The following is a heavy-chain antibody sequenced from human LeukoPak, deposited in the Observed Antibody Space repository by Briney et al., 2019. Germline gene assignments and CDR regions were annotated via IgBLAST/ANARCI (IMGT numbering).Heavy chain of an antibody. D-gene: IGHD4-17*01. J-gene: IGHJ3*02. CDR3: ARSSTEGAFDI. CDR1: GYSFTSYW. Sequence: GESLEISCKGSGYSFTSYWIGWVRQMPGKGLEWVGIIYPGDSDTRYSSSFQGQVTISADKSISTAYLQWSSLKASDTAMYYCARSSTEGAFDIWGQGTMVTVSS. CDR2: IYPGDSDT. V-gene: IGHV5-51*01.